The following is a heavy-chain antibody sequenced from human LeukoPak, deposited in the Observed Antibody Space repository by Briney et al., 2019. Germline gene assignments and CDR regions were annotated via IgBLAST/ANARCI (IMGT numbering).Heavy chain of an antibody. CDR1: VGSFSGYY. CDR2: INHSGST. V-gene: IGHV4-34*01. Sequence: SETLSLTCAVYVGSFSGYYWSWIRQPPGKGLEWIGEINHSGSTSYNSSLKSRVTISVDTSKNQFSLKLTSVTAADTAVYYCARGYYGSGSHCCHMDVWGKGTTITVS. J-gene: IGHJ6*03. CDR3: ARGYYGSGSHCCHMDV. D-gene: IGHD3-10*01.